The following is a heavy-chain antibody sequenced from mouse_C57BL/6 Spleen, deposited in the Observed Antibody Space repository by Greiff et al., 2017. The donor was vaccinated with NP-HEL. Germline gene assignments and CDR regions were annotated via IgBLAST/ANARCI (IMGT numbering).Heavy chain of an antibody. CDR2: ISSGSSTI. Sequence: EVHLVESGGGLVKPGGSLKLSCAASGFTFSDYGMHWVRQAPEKGLEWVAYISSGSSTIYYADTVKGRFTISRDNAKNTLFLQMTSLRSDDTAMYYCARNGYDGGNAVDYWGQGTSVTVSS. V-gene: IGHV5-17*01. J-gene: IGHJ4*01. D-gene: IGHD2-2*01. CDR3: ARNGYDGGNAVDY. CDR1: GFTFSDYG.